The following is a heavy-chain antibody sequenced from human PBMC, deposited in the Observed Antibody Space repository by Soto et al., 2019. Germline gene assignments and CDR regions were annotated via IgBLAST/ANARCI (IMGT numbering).Heavy chain of an antibody. D-gene: IGHD1-20*01. CDR2: VSPDHGNA. CDR3: ARGSYNWNDGRDFDY. V-gene: IGHV1-8*01. Sequence: ASVKVSCKPSGYSFTDYDINWVRQAPGQGLEWMGWVSPDHGNAGYAQHFQGRLTLTTNTSINTAYMELNSLTSEDTAVYYCARGSYNWNDGRDFDYWGQGTLVTVSS. J-gene: IGHJ4*02. CDR1: GYSFTDYD.